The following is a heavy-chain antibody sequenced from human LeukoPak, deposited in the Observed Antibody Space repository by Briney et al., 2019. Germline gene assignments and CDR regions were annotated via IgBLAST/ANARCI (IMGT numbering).Heavy chain of an antibody. CDR2: ISYDGSNK. CDR1: GFTFSSYG. J-gene: IGHJ6*02. V-gene: IGHV3-30*18. D-gene: IGHD6-13*01. CDR3: AKSPAAAGNYYYYGMDV. Sequence: GGSLRLSCAASGFTFSSYGMHWVRQAPGKGLEWVAVISYDGSNKYYADSVKGRFTISRDNSKNTLYLQMNSLRAEDTAVYYCAKSPAAAGNYYYYGMDVWGQGTTVTVSS.